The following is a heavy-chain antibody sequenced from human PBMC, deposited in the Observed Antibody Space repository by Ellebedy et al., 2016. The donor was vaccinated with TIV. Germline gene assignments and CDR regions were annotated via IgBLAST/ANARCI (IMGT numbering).Heavy chain of an antibody. J-gene: IGHJ4*02. CDR3: ARVVSGSYRFDY. D-gene: IGHD3-16*02. Sequence: PGGSLRLSCAASGFTFSSYAMSWVRQAPGKGLEWVSAISGSGGSTYYADSVKGRFTISRDNSKNTLYLQMNSLRAEDTAVYYCARVVSGSYRFDYWGQGTLVTVSS. CDR2: ISGSGGST. CDR1: GFTFSSYA. V-gene: IGHV3-23*01.